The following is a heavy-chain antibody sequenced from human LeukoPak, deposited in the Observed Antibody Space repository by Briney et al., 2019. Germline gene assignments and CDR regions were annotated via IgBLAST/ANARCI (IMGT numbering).Heavy chain of an antibody. CDR1: GFTFSSYG. D-gene: IGHD5-12*01. V-gene: IGHV3-30*03. CDR2: ISYDGSNK. J-gene: IGHJ4*02. Sequence: GGSLRLSCAASGFTFSSYGMHWVRQAPGKGLEWVAVISYDGSNKYYADSVKGRFTISRDNSKNTLYLQMNSLRAVDTAVYYCAREGSGYGYFDYWGQGTLVTVSS. CDR3: AREGSGYGYFDY.